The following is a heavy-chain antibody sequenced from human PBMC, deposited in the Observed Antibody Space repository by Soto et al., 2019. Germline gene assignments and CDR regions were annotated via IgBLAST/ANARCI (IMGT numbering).Heavy chain of an antibody. Sequence: QVQLVQSGAEVKKPGASVKVSCKASGYTFTSYDINWVRQATGQGLEWMGWMNPNSGNTGYAQKFQGRVTMTRNTSISTAYRERSSLRSEDTAVYYCARRGYSSSWYYYYYYGMDVWGQGTTVTVSS. V-gene: IGHV1-8*01. CDR1: GYTFTSYD. J-gene: IGHJ6*02. D-gene: IGHD6-13*01. CDR2: MNPNSGNT. CDR3: ARRGYSSSWYYYYYYGMDV.